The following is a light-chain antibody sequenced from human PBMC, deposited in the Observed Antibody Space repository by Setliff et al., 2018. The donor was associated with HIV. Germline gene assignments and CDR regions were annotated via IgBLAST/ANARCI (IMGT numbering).Light chain of an antibody. CDR2: QAT. CDR3: CSNTGSNTFV. V-gene: IGLV2-23*01. Sequence: QSVLTQPASVSGSPGQSITISCTGTSNDVGRYDHVSWYQQHPARAPKLIIYQATRRPSGVSNHFSGSKSGNVASLTISGLQAEDEADYYCCSNTGSNTFVFGTGTKVTVL. J-gene: IGLJ1*01. CDR1: SNDVGRYDH.